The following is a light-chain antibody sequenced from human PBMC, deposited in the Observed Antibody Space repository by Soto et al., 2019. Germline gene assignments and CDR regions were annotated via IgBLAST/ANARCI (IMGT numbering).Light chain of an antibody. Sequence: AIRMTQSPSSFSASTGDRVTITCRASQGISSYLAWYQQKPGKAPKLLIYAASTLQSGVPSRFSGSGSGTDFPLTIRCLQSEDFATYYCQQYYSYPRKFGQGTKVEIK. V-gene: IGKV1-8*01. CDR3: QQYYSYPRK. CDR1: QGISSY. CDR2: AAS. J-gene: IGKJ1*01.